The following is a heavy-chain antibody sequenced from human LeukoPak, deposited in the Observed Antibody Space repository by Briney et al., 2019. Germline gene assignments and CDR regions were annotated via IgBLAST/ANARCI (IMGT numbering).Heavy chain of an antibody. CDR1: GGSISSYY. Sequence: PSETLSLTCTVSGGSISSYYWSWIRQPPGKGLEWIGYIYYSGSTNYNPSLKSRVTISVDTSKNQFSLKLSSVTAADTAVYYCARVFQTYYDTLGEIDIWGQGTMVTVSS. CDR2: IYYSGST. J-gene: IGHJ3*02. CDR3: ARVFQTYYDTLGEIDI. V-gene: IGHV4-59*01. D-gene: IGHD3-3*01.